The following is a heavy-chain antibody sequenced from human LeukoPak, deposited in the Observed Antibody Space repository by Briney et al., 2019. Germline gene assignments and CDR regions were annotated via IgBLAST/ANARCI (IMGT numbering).Heavy chain of an antibody. CDR1: GFTVSSYA. CDR2: ISYDGSNK. CDR3: ARDPDVYGDYGSFDY. V-gene: IGHV3-30*04. J-gene: IGHJ4*02. D-gene: IGHD4-17*01. Sequence: GGSLRLSCAASGFTVSSYAMHWVRQAPGKGLEWVAVISYDGSNKYYADSVKGRFTISRDNSKNTLYLQMNSLRAEDTAVYYCARDPDVYGDYGSFDYWGQGTLVTVSS.